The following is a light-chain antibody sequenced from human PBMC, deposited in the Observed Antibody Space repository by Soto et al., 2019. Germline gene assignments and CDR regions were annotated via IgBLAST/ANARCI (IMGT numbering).Light chain of an antibody. V-gene: IGLV1-40*01. Sequence: QSVLTQPPSVSGAPGQRVTISCTGRSSNIGAGYDVHWYQQLPGTAPKLLIYGNSDRPSGVPDRFSGSKSGTSAALAITGLQADDEADYYCQSYDTSLSVWVFGGGTKLTVL. CDR3: QSYDTSLSVWV. CDR1: SSNIGAGYD. J-gene: IGLJ3*02. CDR2: GNS.